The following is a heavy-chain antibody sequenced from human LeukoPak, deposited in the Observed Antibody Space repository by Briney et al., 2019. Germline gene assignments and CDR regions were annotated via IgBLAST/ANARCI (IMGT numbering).Heavy chain of an antibody. CDR3: ARSYGAFEDATYYYYGMDV. J-gene: IGHJ6*02. D-gene: IGHD3-10*01. V-gene: IGHV7-4-1*02. CDR1: GYTFTNYG. CDR2: INTNTGNP. Sequence: ASVKVSCKASGYTFTNYGLSWVRQAPGQGLEWMGWINTNTGNPKSAQGFTERFVFSLDASVSTAYLQISSLKAADTAVYYCARSYGAFEDATYYYYGMDVWGQGTTVTVSS.